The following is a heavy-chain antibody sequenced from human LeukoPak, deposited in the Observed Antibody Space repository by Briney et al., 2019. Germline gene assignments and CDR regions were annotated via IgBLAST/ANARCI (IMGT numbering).Heavy chain of an antibody. V-gene: IGHV1-2*06. CDR2: INPNSGGT. CDR1: GYTFTSYG. D-gene: IGHD3-16*01. Sequence: ASVKVSCKASGYTFTSYGIGWVRQAPGQGLEWMGRINPNSGGTNYAQKFQGRVTMTRDTSISTAYMELSRLRSDDTAVYYCARDGDYDYVWGSPDYWGQGTLVTVSS. J-gene: IGHJ4*02. CDR3: ARDGDYDYVWGSPDY.